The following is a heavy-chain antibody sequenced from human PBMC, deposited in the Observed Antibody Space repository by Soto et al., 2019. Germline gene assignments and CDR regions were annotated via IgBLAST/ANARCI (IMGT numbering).Heavy chain of an antibody. Sequence: EVQLVESGGGVVQPGGSLRLSCTASGFTFNTHWMHWVRQPPGRGRVWVSRIYFDGITTNYADSVKGRLTVSRDNAKNTVYLHVNTLRDEDTAVYYCARGGAMGVDYWGQGTLVTVSS. V-gene: IGHV3-74*01. CDR3: ARGGAMGVDY. D-gene: IGHD1-26*01. CDR1: GFTFNTHW. J-gene: IGHJ4*02. CDR2: IYFDGITT.